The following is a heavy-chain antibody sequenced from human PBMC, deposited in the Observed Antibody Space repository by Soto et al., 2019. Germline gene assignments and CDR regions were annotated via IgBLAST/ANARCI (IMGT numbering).Heavy chain of an antibody. V-gene: IGHV3-23*01. CDR2: ISGSGDQT. Sequence: GGSLRLSCVVSGFSFSSYAMSWVRQAPGKGLEWVSAISGSGDQTFYADSAKGRFTISRDNSENTLYLQMYRLRAEDTALYYCAKLPGFWSGVDYWGQGTLVTVSS. CDR3: AKLPGFWSGVDY. D-gene: IGHD3-3*01. CDR1: GFSFSSYA. J-gene: IGHJ4*02.